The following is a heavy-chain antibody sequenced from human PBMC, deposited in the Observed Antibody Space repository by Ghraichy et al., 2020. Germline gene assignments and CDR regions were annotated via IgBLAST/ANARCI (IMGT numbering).Heavy chain of an antibody. V-gene: IGHV4-34*01. J-gene: IGHJ4*02. CDR3: ARRKAYATLPFDY. CDR1: GGSFSGYS. CDR2: VNHSVST. Sequence: SETLSLTCAVYGGSFSGYSWSWIRQPPGKGLEWIGEVNHSVSTNYNQSLKSRVTISVDTSKNQFSLKLSSVTDADTAVYYCARRKAYATLPFDYWGQGTLVTVSS. D-gene: IGHD2-8*01.